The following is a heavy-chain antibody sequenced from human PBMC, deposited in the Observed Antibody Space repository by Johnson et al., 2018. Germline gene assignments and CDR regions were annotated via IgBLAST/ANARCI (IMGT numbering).Heavy chain of an antibody. J-gene: IGHJ1*01. V-gene: IGHV3-30*18. CDR1: GFTFSSYG. Sequence: QVQLVETGGGLIQPGGSLRLSCAASGFTFSSYGMHWVRQAPGKGLEWVAVISYDGSNKYYADSVKGRFTIARDNSKNSLYLQRNSLRAEDTAMYYCSKDSSGYLSNFQHWGQGTLVTVSS. CDR3: SKDSSGYLSNFQH. CDR2: ISYDGSNK. D-gene: IGHD3-22*01.